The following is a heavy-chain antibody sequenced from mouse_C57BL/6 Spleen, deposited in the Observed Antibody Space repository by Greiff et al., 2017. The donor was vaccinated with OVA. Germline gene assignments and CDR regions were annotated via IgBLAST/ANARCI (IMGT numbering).Heavy chain of an antibody. CDR2: ISGGGGNT. D-gene: IGHD2-12*01. V-gene: IGHV5-9*01. CDR1: GFTFSSYT. Sequence: EVKLVESGGGLVKPGGSLKLSCAASGFTFSSYTMSWVRQTPEKRLEWVATISGGGGNTYYPDSVKGRFTISRDNAKNTLYLQMSSLRSEDTALYYCARVTTGWYFDVWGTGTTVTVSS. J-gene: IGHJ1*03. CDR3: ARVTTGWYFDV.